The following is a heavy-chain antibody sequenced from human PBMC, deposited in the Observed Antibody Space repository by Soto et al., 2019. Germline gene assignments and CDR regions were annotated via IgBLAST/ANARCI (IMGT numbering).Heavy chain of an antibody. Sequence: QVHLVQSGAAVKKPGASVQVSCTPSGYTFTNNVLHWVRQAPGQRLEWMGWVNAGNDNTKWSREFQGRLTLTKDTSATTAYMELSSLTSEDTAIYFCAREVPYGYSRFDYWGQGTLVTVSS. V-gene: IGHV1-3*01. D-gene: IGHD5-18*01. CDR2: VNAGNDNT. CDR3: AREVPYGYSRFDY. J-gene: IGHJ4*02. CDR1: GYTFTNNV.